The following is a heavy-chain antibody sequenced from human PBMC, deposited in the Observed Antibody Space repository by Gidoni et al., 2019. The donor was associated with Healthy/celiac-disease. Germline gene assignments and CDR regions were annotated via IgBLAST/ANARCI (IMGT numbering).Heavy chain of an antibody. CDR2: MSWNSGSI. CDR3: AKDTGGSGSYFSGAFDI. J-gene: IGHJ3*02. V-gene: IGHV3-9*01. CDR1: GFTFDDYA. Sequence: EVQLVESGGGLVQPGRSLRLSCAASGFTFDDYAMHWVRQAPGKGLEWVSGMSWNSGSIGYADSVKGRFTISRDNAKNSLYLQMNSLRAEDTALYYCAKDTGGSGSYFSGAFDIWGQGTMVTVSS. D-gene: IGHD3-10*01.